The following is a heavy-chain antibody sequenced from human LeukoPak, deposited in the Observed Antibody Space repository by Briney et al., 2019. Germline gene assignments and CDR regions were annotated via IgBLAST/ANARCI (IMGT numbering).Heavy chain of an antibody. J-gene: IGHJ4*02. D-gene: IGHD7-27*01. CDR2: IYSSGST. V-gene: IGHV4-39*07. Sequence: SETLSLTCTVSGVSISSGSNYWGWIRQPPGKTLEWIGSIYSSGSTYYNSSLKSRVIILIDTSKNHFSLTLSSVTAADTAVYYCASNTGTVFDYWGQGTLVTVSS. CDR1: GVSISSGSNY. CDR3: ASNTGTVFDY.